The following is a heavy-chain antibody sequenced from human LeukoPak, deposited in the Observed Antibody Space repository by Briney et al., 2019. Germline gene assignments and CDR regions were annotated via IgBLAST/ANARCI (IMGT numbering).Heavy chain of an antibody. D-gene: IGHD1-1*01. J-gene: IGHJ4*02. Sequence: SSETLSLTCAVYGGSFSGYYWSWIRQPPGKGLEWIGSISCSGSTYYNPSLKSRVTISVDTSKNQFSLYLDSVTAADTAVYYCARDWNRYAYWGQGTLVTVSS. V-gene: IGHV4-34*11. CDR1: GGSFSGYY. CDR2: ISCSGST. CDR3: ARDWNRYAY.